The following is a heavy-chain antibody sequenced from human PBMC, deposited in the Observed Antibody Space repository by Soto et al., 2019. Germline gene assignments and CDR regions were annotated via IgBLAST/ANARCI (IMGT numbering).Heavy chain of an antibody. CDR2: VDRYGSRT. D-gene: IGHD1-26*01. CDR3: ARGVGASSGYFDF. V-gene: IGHV3-74*01. J-gene: IGHJ4*02. CDR1: GFNFSSHW. Sequence: SLRLSCSASGFNFSSHWMHWVRQAPGKGLVWASRVDRYGSRTNYADAVKGRFTVSRDNAKNTLYLQMDSLTVDDAGVYYCARGVGASSGYFDFWGQGTSVTV.